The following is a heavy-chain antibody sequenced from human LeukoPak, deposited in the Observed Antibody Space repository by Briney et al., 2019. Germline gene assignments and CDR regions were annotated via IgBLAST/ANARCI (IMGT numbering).Heavy chain of an antibody. D-gene: IGHD6-19*01. Sequence: ASVKVSCKAPGYTFTSYGISWVRQAPGQGLEWMGWICAYDGNTNYAQKLQGRVTMTTGTSTSTAYMELRSLRSDDTAVYYCARHSSGWTFFDYWGQGTLVSVSS. CDR1: GYTFTSYG. CDR3: ARHSSGWTFFDY. CDR2: ICAYDGNT. V-gene: IGHV1-18*01. J-gene: IGHJ4*02.